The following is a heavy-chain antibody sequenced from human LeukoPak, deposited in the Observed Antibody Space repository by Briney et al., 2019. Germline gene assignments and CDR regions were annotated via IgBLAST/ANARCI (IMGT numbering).Heavy chain of an antibody. Sequence: PSETLSLTCTVSGGSISSYYWSWIRQPPGKGLEWIGYIYYSGSTNYNPSLKSRVTISVDTSKNQFSLKLSSVTAADTAVYYCARAVYCGGDCYRLDYWGQGTLVTVSS. V-gene: IGHV4-59*01. CDR2: IYYSGST. J-gene: IGHJ4*02. D-gene: IGHD2-21*02. CDR3: ARAVYCGGDCYRLDY. CDR1: GGSISSYY.